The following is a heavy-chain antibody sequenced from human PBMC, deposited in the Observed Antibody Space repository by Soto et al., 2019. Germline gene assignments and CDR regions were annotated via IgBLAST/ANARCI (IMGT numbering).Heavy chain of an antibody. CDR1: GGSLSGYY. CDR3: ARHHVRGRTIAGAAEF. J-gene: IGHJ4*02. CDR2: INHSGNT. D-gene: IGHD1-26*01. Sequence: SETLSLTCAVYGGSLSGYYWSWIRQPPGKALEWLGEINHSGNTNYNPSLKSRVTISVDTSKNQLFLNLSSVTAADTAMYYCARHHVRGRTIAGAAEFWGQGTLVTVSS. V-gene: IGHV4-34*01.